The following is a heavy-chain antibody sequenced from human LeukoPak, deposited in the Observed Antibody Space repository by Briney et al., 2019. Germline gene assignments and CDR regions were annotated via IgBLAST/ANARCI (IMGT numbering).Heavy chain of an antibody. Sequence: GGSLRLPCAASGFTFSSYWMTWVRQAPGKGLEWVANIKQDGSEKFFADSVKGRFTISRDNARNSVYLQMNSLRVEDTAVYYCAREGGTQDYWGQGTLVTVSS. CDR1: GFTFSSYW. J-gene: IGHJ4*02. V-gene: IGHV3-7*01. CDR3: AREGGTQDY. CDR2: IKQDGSEK. D-gene: IGHD1-7*01.